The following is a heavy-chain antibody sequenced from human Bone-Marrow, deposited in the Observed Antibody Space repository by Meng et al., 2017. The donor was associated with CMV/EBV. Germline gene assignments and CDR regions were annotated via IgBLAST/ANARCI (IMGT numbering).Heavy chain of an antibody. J-gene: IGHJ6*02. Sequence: ETLSLTCAASGFTFSSYWMSWVRQAPGKGLEWVANIKQDGSEKYYVDSVKGRFTISRDNAKNSLYLQMNSLRAEDTAVYYCAREGHTSFRFKYYYYYGMDVWGQGTTVTVSS. CDR3: AREGHTSFRFKYYYYYGMDV. CDR1: GFTFSSYW. CDR2: IKQDGSEK. D-gene: IGHD2-2*01. V-gene: IGHV3-7*01.